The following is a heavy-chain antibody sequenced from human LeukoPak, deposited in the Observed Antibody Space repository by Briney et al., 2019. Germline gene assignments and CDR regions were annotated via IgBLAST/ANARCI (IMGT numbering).Heavy chain of an antibody. D-gene: IGHD1-20*01. CDR3: ARMVITGTTDEIDY. J-gene: IGHJ4*02. CDR2: INHSGST. V-gene: IGHV4-34*01. CDR1: GGSFSGYY. Sequence: SETLSLTCAVYGGSFSGYYWSWIRQPPGKGLEWIGEINHSGSTNYNPSLKSRVTISVDTSKNQFSLKLSSVTAADTAVYYCARMVITGTTDEIDYWVQGTLATVSS.